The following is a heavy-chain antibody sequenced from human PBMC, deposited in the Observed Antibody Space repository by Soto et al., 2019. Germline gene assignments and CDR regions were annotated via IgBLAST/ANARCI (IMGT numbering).Heavy chain of an antibody. CDR3: ATSQKGYNWNYFDH. V-gene: IGHV4-39*01. D-gene: IGHD1-20*01. J-gene: IGHJ4*02. Sequence: SETLSLTCAVSGASISGSYYYWAWLRQSPGKGPEWIGSVFYTGFTSYNPSLESRVSVSVDTSKSQFSLKLSAVTAADTAVYYCATSQKGYNWNYFDHWGQGALVTVSS. CDR1: GASISGSYYY. CDR2: VFYTGFT.